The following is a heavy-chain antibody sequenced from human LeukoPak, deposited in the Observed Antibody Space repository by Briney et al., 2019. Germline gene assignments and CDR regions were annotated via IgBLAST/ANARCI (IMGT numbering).Heavy chain of an antibody. CDR3: EKDVLENPVAKAFDI. D-gene: IGHD6-19*01. CDR2: ISGSGGST. Sequence: GGSLRLSCAASGFTFSSYAMSWVRQAPGKGLEWVSAISGSGGSTYYADSVKGRFTISRDNSKNTLYLQMNSLRAEDTAVYYCEKDVLENPVAKAFDIWGQGTMVTVSS. CDR1: GFTFSSYA. V-gene: IGHV3-23*01. J-gene: IGHJ3*02.